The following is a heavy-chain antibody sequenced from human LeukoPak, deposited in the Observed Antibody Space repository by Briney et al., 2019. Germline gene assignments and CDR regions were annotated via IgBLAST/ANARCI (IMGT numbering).Heavy chain of an antibody. CDR2: ISDSGGST. CDR1: GFTFSSYA. D-gene: IGHD2-8*01. CDR3: AKDTSIGRYCTNGVCSPFDY. J-gene: IGHJ4*02. V-gene: IGHV3-23*01. Sequence: KPGGSLRLSCAASGFTFSSYAMSWVRQAPGKGLEWVSAISDSGGSTYDADSVKGRFTISRDNSKSTLYLQMNSLRAEDTAVYYCAKDTSIGRYCTNGVCSPFDYWGQGTLVTVSS.